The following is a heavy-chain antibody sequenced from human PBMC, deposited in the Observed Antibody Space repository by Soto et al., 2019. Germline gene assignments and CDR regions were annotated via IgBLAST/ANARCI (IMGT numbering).Heavy chain of an antibody. Sequence: GSLRLSCAASGFTFSSYDMHWVRQAPGKGLEWVAVISYDGSNKYYADSVKGRFTISRDNSKNTLYLQMNSLRAEDTAVYYCARASSGSGWYRDLDYWGQGTLVTVSS. D-gene: IGHD6-19*01. J-gene: IGHJ4*02. V-gene: IGHV3-30-3*01. CDR3: ARASSGSGWYRDLDY. CDR2: ISYDGSNK. CDR1: GFTFSSYD.